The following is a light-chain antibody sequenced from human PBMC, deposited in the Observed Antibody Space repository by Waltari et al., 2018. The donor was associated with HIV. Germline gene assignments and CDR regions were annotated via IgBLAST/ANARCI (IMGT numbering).Light chain of an antibody. V-gene: IGLV2-14*03. CDR3: SSYTISSTVV. Sequence: QSALTQSASVSGSPGQSITIPCTGTGSHIGGYNYVYWYQQQPGKAPKLLIYDVTDRPSGISDRFSGSKSGNTASLTISGLQAEDEADYYCSSYTISSTVVFGGGTKLTVL. CDR2: DVT. J-gene: IGLJ2*01. CDR1: GSHIGGYNY.